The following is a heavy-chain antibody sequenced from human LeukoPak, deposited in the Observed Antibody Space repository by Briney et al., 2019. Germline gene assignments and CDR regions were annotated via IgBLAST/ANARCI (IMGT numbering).Heavy chain of an antibody. D-gene: IGHD3-22*01. CDR1: GGTFSSYA. J-gene: IGHJ2*01. CDR2: IIPIFGTA. Sequence: SVKVSCKASGGTFSSYAISWVRQAPGQGLEWMGGIIPIFGTANYAQKFHGRVTITTDESTSTAYMELSSLRSEDTAVYYCARIHRRADASGHYYEDWYFDLWGRGTLVTVSS. CDR3: ARIHRRADASGHYYEDWYFDL. V-gene: IGHV1-69*05.